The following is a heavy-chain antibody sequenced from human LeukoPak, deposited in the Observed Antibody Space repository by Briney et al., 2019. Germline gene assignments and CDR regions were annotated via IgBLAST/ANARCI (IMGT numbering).Heavy chain of an antibody. V-gene: IGHV1-69*04. CDR2: IIPILGIA. CDR3: ARGTRYCSGGSCYNNWFDP. D-gene: IGHD2-15*01. Sequence: GASVKVSCKASGYTFTGYYMHWVRQAPGQGLEWMGRIIPILGIANYAQKFQGRVTITADKSTSTAYMELSSLRSEDTAVYYCARGTRYCSGGSCYNNWFDPWGQGTLVTVSS. CDR1: GYTFTGYY. J-gene: IGHJ5*02.